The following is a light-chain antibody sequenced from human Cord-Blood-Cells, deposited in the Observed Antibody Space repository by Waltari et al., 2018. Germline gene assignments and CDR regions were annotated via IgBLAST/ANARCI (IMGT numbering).Light chain of an antibody. Sequence: QSALTQPASVSGSPGQSITISCTGTSSDVGGYNSVPWYQQHPGKAPKLMIYDVSNRPSGVSNRFSGSKSGNTASLTISGLQAEDEADYYCSSYTSSSTLGVFGGGTKLTVL. CDR3: SSYTSSSTLGV. J-gene: IGLJ2*01. CDR2: DVS. V-gene: IGLV2-14*01. CDR1: SSDVGGYNS.